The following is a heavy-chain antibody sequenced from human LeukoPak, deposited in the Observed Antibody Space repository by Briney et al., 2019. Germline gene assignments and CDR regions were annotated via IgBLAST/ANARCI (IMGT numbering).Heavy chain of an antibody. J-gene: IGHJ6*03. Sequence: GASVKVSCKASGYTLTSYDINWVRQATGQGLEWMGWMNPNSGNTGYAQKFQGRVTMTMNTSITTAYMELSSLRSDDTAVYYCARALSWTTDSYYYMDVWGKGTSVTVSS. CDR3: ARALSWTTDSYYYMDV. V-gene: IGHV1-8*01. CDR1: GYTLTSYD. D-gene: IGHD3/OR15-3a*01. CDR2: MNPNSGNT.